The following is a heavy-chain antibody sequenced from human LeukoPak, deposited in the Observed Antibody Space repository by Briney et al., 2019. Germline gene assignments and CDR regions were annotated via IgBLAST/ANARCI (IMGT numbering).Heavy chain of an antibody. D-gene: IGHD3-10*01. V-gene: IGHV1-69*04. CDR2: IIPILGIA. J-gene: IGHJ4*02. CDR1: GGTFSSYA. CDR3: ARAITMVRGVIINRPHFGY. Sequence: SVKVSCKASGGTFSSYAISWVRQAPGQGLEWMGRIIPILGIANYAQKFQGRVTITADKSTSTAYMELSSLRSEDTAVYYCARAITMVRGVIINRPHFGYWGQGTLVTVSS.